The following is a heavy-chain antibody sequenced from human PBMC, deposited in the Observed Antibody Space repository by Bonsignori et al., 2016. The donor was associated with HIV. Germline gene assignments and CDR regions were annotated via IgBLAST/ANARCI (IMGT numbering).Heavy chain of an antibody. CDR3: ASVADYDILTGDY. CDR1: GGSFSGYY. CDR2: INHSGST. Sequence: SETLSLTCAVYGGSFSGYYWSWIRQPPGKGLEWIGEINHSGSTNYNPSLKSRVTISVDTSKNQFSLKLSSVTAADTAVYYCASVADYDILTGDYWGQGTLVTVSS. V-gene: IGHV4-34*01. J-gene: IGHJ4*02. D-gene: IGHD3-9*01.